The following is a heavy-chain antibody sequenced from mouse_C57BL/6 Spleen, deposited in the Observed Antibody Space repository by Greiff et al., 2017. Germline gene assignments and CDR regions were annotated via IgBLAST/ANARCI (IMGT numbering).Heavy chain of an antibody. CDR2: IDPETGGT. V-gene: IGHV1-15*01. CDR3: TRSYYYSNPPYYAMDY. J-gene: IGHJ4*01. Sequence: VQLQQSGAELVRPGASVTLSCKASGYTFTDYEMHWVKQTPVHGLEWIGAIDPETGGTAYNQKFKGKAILTADKSSSTAYMELRSLTSEDSAVYYCTRSYYYSNPPYYAMDYWGQGTSVTVSS. CDR1: GYTFTDYE. D-gene: IGHD2-5*01.